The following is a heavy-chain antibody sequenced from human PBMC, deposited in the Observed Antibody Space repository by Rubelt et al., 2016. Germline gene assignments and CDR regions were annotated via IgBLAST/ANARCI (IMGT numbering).Heavy chain of an antibody. CDR2: IYPGDSDT. CDR3: ARVTTVTNDNWFDP. CDR1: GYSFTSYW. V-gene: IGHV5-51*01. Sequence: EVQLVQSGAEVKKPGESLMISCKGSGYSFTSYWIGWVRQMPGKGLEWMGIIYPGDSDTRYSPPFQGQGTRSGDKSSSTAYRQWSSLKASDTAMYYCARVTTVTNDNWFDPWGQGTLVTVSS. D-gene: IGHD4-17*01. J-gene: IGHJ5*02.